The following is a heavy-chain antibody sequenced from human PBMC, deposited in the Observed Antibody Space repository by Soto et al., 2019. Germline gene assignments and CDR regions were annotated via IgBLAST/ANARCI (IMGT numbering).Heavy chain of an antibody. CDR2: INHSGST. D-gene: IGHD3-10*01. V-gene: IGHV4-34*01. CDR1: GGSFSGYY. J-gene: IGHJ6*03. CDR3: ARGFGSGSDYYYYMDV. Sequence: SETLSLTCAVYGGSFSGYYWSWIRQPPGKGQEWIGEINHSGSTNYNPSLKSRVTISVDTSRNQFSLKLSSVTAADTAVYYCARGFGSGSDYYYYMDVWGKGTTVTVSS.